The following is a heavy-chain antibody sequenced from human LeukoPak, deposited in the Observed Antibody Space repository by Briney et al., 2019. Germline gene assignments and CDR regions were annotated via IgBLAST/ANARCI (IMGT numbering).Heavy chain of an antibody. J-gene: IGHJ4*02. V-gene: IGHV1-2*02. CDR1: GYTFTGYY. Sequence: ASVKVSCKASGYTFTGYYMHWVRQAPGQGLEWMGWINPNSGGTNYAQKFQGRVTMTRDTSISTAYMELSRLRSDDTAVYYCASLNGKCGGDCPINYWGQGTLVTVSS. CDR2: INPNSGGT. CDR3: ASLNGKCGGDCPINY. D-gene: IGHD2-21*02.